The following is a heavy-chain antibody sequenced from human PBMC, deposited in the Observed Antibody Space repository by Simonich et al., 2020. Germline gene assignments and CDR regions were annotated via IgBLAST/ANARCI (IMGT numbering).Heavy chain of an antibody. J-gene: IGHJ2*01. Sequence: QVQLVQSGAEVKKPGASVKVSCKASGYTFTGYYMHWVRQAPGQGLEWMGWINPNSGGTNYDKKFQGRVTMTRDTSISTAYMELSRLRSDDTAVYYCARGGLGHWYFDLWGRGTLVTVSS. D-gene: IGHD6-25*01. CDR1: GYTFTGYY. V-gene: IGHV1-2*02. CDR2: INPNSGGT. CDR3: ARGGLGHWYFDL.